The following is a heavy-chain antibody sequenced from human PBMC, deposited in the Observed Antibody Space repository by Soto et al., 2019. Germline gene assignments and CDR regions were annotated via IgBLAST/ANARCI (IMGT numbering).Heavy chain of an antibody. J-gene: IGHJ6*02. CDR2: IITIFGKA. D-gene: IGHD5-18*01. CDR1: GGTLSNYD. CDR3: AIPRGYSYGYYYYGMDV. V-gene: IGHV1-69*05. Sequence: GASVKVSCKASGGTLSNYDISWVRQAPGQGLEWMGGIITIFGKANYAQKFQGRVTITRDKSTNTAYMELRSLRSEDTGGYYCAIPRGYSYGYYYYGMDVWGQGTTVTVSS.